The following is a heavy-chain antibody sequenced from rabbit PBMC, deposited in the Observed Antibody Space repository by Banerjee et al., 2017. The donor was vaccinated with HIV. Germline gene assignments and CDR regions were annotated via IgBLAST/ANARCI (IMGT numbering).Heavy chain of an antibody. CDR3: ARDLGGVIGWNFNL. CDR2: INTSSGNS. J-gene: IGHJ4*01. CDR1: GFSFTNKYV. V-gene: IGHV1S45*01. D-gene: IGHD1-1*01. Sequence: QEQLEESGGDLVKPEGSLTLTCTASGFSFTNKYVMCWVRQAPGKGLEWIGCINTSSGNSVYASWARGRFAISKPSSTTVTLQMTSLTAADTSTYFCARDLGGVIGWNFNLWGQGPLVAVS.